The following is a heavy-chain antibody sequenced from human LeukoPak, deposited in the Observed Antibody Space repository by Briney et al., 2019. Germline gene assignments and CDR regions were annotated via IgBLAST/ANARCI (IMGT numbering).Heavy chain of an antibody. CDR2: INHSGST. J-gene: IGHJ4*02. CDR3: AIVPLRRKQWLPADHRIDY. D-gene: IGHD6-19*01. V-gene: IGHV4-34*01. CDR1: GGSFSGYY. Sequence: SETLSLTCAVYGGSFSGYYWSWIRQPPGKGLEWIGEINHSGSTNYNPSLKSRVTISVDTSKNQFSLKLSSVTAADTAVYYCAIVPLRRKQWLPADHRIDYWGQGTLVTVSS.